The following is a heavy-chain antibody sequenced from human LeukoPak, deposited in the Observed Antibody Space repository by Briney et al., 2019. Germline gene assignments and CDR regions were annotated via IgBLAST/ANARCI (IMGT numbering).Heavy chain of an antibody. CDR1: GFSIGDYG. V-gene: IGHV3-7*01. CDR3: ARWDDY. CDR2: IKQDGSEK. J-gene: IGHJ4*02. D-gene: IGHD1-26*01. Sequence: PGGSLRLSCAASGFSIGDYGMSWVRQTPEKGLEWVANIKQDGSEKYYVDSVKGRFTISRDNAKNSLYLQMNSLRAEDTAVYYCARWDDYWGQGTLVTVSS.